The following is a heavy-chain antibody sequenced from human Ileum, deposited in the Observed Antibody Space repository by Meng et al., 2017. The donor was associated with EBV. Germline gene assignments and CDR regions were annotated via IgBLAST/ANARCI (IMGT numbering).Heavy chain of an antibody. CDR2: IIHGGSP. CDR1: GGSLRGAY. V-gene: IGHV4-34*12. Sequence: QVQPTQWGVGVFAAPETLLLPCSFRGGSLRGAYWNLIRQPPGKGLEWIGEIIHGGSPSYNPSLKSRVTISIDTSKNQLSLMLSSVTAADTAVYYCARRPTGIDYWGQGTLVTVSS. CDR3: ARRPTGIDY. D-gene: IGHD2-8*02. J-gene: IGHJ4*02.